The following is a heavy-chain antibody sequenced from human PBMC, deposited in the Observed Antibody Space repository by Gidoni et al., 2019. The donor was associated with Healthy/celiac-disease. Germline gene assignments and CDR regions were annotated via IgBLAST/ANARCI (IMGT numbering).Heavy chain of an antibody. CDR3: ARGKADGDYGDYFDY. Sequence: QVQLQESGPGLVKPSGTLSLTCAVSGGSLCSSNWWSWVRQPPGTGLEWIGEIYHSGRTNYNPSLKSRVTISVDKSKNQFSLKLSSVTAADTAVYYCARGKADGDYGDYFDYWGQGTLVTVSS. V-gene: IGHV4-4*02. J-gene: IGHJ4*02. CDR2: IYHSGRT. CDR1: GGSLCSSNW. D-gene: IGHD4-17*01.